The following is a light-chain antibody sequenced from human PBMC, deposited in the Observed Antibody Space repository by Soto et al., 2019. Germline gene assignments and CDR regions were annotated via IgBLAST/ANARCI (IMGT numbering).Light chain of an antibody. V-gene: IGKV3-15*01. CDR3: QQYDKWPPIT. J-gene: IGKJ4*01. CDR2: ATS. Sequence: EVVMTQSPATLSVSPGETVTVSCKASQTISGKLAWYQQKPGQTPRLLIYATSTRPTGIPARFTGGGSGTEFTLTITSLQSEDFAVYYCQQYDKWPPITFGGGTKVEIK. CDR1: QTISGK.